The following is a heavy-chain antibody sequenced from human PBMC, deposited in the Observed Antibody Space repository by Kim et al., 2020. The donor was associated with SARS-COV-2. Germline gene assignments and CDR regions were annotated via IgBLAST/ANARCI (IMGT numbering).Heavy chain of an antibody. Sequence: YNPSLMRRVAISVDKSKNQFSLTLSFVTAADSAIYYCARRRDGYSYYFDFWGQGTVVSVSS. D-gene: IGHD5-18*01. J-gene: IGHJ4*02. CDR3: ARRRDGYSYYFDF. V-gene: IGHV4-39*01.